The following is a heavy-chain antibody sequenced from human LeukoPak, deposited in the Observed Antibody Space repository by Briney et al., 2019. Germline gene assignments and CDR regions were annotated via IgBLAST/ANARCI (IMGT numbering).Heavy chain of an antibody. CDR3: ARDKRPYYYGSGSYYTGVYYFDY. V-gene: IGHV4-59*01. CDR2: IYYSGST. J-gene: IGHJ4*02. CDR1: GGSISGYY. Sequence: SETLSLTCTVSGGSISGYYWSWIRQPPGKGLEWIGYIYYSGSTNYNPSLKSRVTISVDTSKNQFSLKLSSVTAADTAVYYCARDKRPYYYGSGSYYTGVYYFDYWGQGTLVTVSS. D-gene: IGHD3-10*01.